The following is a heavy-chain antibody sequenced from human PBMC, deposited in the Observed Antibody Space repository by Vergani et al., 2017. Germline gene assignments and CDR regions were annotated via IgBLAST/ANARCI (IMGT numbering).Heavy chain of an antibody. Sequence: QVQLVQSGAEVKKPGASVKVSCKASGYPFTSYYMHWVRQAPGQGLEWMGIINPSGGSTSYAQKFQGRVTMTRDTSTSTVYMELSSLRSEDTAVYYCARXGIDVDTAMVVPYNWFDPWGQGTLVTVSS. CDR1: GYPFTSYY. CDR2: INPSGGST. D-gene: IGHD5-18*01. V-gene: IGHV1-46*01. CDR3: ARXGIDVDTAMVVPYNWFDP. J-gene: IGHJ5*02.